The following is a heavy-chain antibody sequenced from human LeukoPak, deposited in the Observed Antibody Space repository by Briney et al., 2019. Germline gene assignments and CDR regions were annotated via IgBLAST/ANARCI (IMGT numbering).Heavy chain of an antibody. D-gene: IGHD3-9*01. CDR2: ISSSSSTI. J-gene: IGHJ3*02. CDR1: GFTFSSYS. V-gene: IGHV3-48*01. Sequence: GGSLRLSCAASGFTFSSYSMNWVRQAPGKGLEWVSYISSSSSTIYYADSVKGRFTISRDNAKNSLYLQMNSLRAEDTAVYYCARDGDYDILTGYLNGDAFDIWGQGSMVTVSS. CDR3: ARDGDYDILTGYLNGDAFDI.